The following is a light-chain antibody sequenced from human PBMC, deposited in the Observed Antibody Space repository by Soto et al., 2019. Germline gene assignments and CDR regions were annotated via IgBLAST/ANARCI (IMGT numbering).Light chain of an antibody. CDR2: EVS. CDR3: SSYAGIHIV. CDR1: SSDVGGYNY. Sequence: QSVLTQPPSASGSPGQSVAISCTGTSSDVGGYNYVSWYQQHPGKAPKLMIYEVSKRPSGVPDRFSGSKSGSTASLTVSGLQAEDEADYYCSSYAGIHIVFGTGTKVTVL. J-gene: IGLJ1*01. V-gene: IGLV2-8*01.